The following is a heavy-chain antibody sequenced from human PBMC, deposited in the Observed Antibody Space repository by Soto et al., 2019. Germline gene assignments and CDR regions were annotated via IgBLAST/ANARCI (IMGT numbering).Heavy chain of an antibody. J-gene: IGHJ6*01. V-gene: IGHV3-9*01. CDR1: GFTFGDYA. Sequence: EVQLVESGGGLVQPGRSLRLSCAASGFTFGDYAMHWVRQAPGKGLEWVSCINWNSGRIDYAGSVKGRFTISRDNAKNSLYLQMNSLRAEDTAIYYXEKDIRLGGMPDLYYDMDVWGQGTTLTVSS. CDR2: INWNSGRI. D-gene: IGHD2-2*01. CDR3: EKDIRLGGMPDLYYDMDV.